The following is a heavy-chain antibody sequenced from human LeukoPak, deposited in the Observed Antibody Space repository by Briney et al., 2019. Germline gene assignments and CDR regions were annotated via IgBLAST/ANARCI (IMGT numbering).Heavy chain of an antibody. CDR2: ISGSGGST. J-gene: IGHJ4*02. V-gene: IGHV3-23*01. CDR3: AKDLLLLWSPYNDY. D-gene: IGHD3-10*01. Sequence: GGSLRLSCAASGFTVSSNYMSWVRQAPGKGLEWVSAISGSGGSTYYADSVKGRFTISRDNSKNTLYLQMNSLRAEDTAVYYCAKDLLLLWSPYNDYWGQGTLVTVSS. CDR1: GFTVSSNY.